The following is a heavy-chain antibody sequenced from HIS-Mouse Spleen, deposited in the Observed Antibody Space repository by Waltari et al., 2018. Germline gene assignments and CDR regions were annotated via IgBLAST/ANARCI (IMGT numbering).Heavy chain of an antibody. J-gene: IGHJ3*02. Sequence: QVQLQQWGAGLLKPSETLSLTCAVYGGSFSGYYWSWNRQPPGKGLEWIGEINHSGSTNYNPSLKSRVTISVDTSKNKFSLKLSSVTAADTAVYYCARGGPRGLNAFDIWGQGTMVTVSS. D-gene: IGHD3-10*01. CDR2: INHSGST. CDR1: GGSFSGYY. CDR3: ARGGPRGLNAFDI. V-gene: IGHV4-34*01.